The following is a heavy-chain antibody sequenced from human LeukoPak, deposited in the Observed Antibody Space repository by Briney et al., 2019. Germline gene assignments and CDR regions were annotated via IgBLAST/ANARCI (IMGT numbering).Heavy chain of an antibody. D-gene: IGHD3-10*01. CDR2: INHSGST. J-gene: IGHJ5*02. V-gene: IGHV4-30-2*01. CDR1: GGSISSGDYS. Sequence: SQTLSLTCTVSGGSISSGDYSWSWIRQPPGRGLEWIGEINHSGSTNYNPSLKSRVTISVDTSKNQFSLKLSSVTAADTAVYYCARGRRVRGVTYNWFDPWGQGTLVTVSS. CDR3: ARGRRVRGVTYNWFDP.